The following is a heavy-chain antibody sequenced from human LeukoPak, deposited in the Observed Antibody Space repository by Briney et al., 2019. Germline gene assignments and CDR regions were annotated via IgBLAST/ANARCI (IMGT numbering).Heavy chain of an antibody. J-gene: IGHJ4*02. V-gene: IGHV3-30*02. CDR2: IRYDGSNK. CDR1: GFTFSSYG. D-gene: IGHD5-18*01. CDR3: ARDPLGGIQLGSRD. Sequence: GGSLRLSCAASGFTFSSYGMHWVRQAPGKGLEWVAFIRYDGSNKYYADSVKGRFTISRDNSKNTLYLQMNSLRAEDTAVYYCARDPLGGIQLGSRDWGQGTLVTVSS.